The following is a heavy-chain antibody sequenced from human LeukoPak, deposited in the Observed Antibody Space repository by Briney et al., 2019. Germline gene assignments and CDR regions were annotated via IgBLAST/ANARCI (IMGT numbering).Heavy chain of an antibody. Sequence: ASVKVSCKASGYTFTSYDINWVRQAPGQRLEWMGQMNSHSGNTDYAQKFQGRVTMTRNISTNIAYKEVSSLRSEDTALYYCARGRHLGSGFDPWGQGTLVTVPS. D-gene: IGHD2-2*03. CDR2: MNSHSGNT. CDR3: ARGRHLGSGFDP. V-gene: IGHV1-8*01. CDR1: GYTFTSYD. J-gene: IGHJ5*02.